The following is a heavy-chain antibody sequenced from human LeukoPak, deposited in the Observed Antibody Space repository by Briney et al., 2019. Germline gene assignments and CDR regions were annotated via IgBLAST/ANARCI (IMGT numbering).Heavy chain of an antibody. CDR1: GYTFTGYY. CDR3: ARDLASWDSSAYTF. CDR2: INPKSGGT. J-gene: IGHJ4*02. V-gene: IGHV1-2*02. Sequence: PGASVKVSCKTSGYTFTGYYIHWVRQAPEQGLEWMGWINPKSGGTNYAQRVQGRVTMTRDRSISTAYMELSRLKSDDTAVYDCARDLASWDSSAYTFWGQGTLVTVSS. D-gene: IGHD3-22*01.